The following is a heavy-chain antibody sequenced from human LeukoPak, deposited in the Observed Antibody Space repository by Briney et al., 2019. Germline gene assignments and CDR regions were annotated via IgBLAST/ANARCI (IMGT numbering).Heavy chain of an antibody. CDR2: IYTGGST. D-gene: IGHD6-19*01. Sequence: GGSLRLSCAASGFTVSSNYMRWVRQAPGKGLKWVSIIYTGGSTYYADSVKGRFTISRDNSKNTVSLQMNSLRAEDTAVYYCAGDKTTGGWYEFDYWGQGTLVTVSS. CDR1: GFTVSSNY. CDR3: AGDKTTGGWYEFDY. J-gene: IGHJ4*02. V-gene: IGHV3-66*01.